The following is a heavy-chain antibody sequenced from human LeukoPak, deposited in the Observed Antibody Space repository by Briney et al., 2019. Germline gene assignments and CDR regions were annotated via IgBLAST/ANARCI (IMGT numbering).Heavy chain of an antibody. D-gene: IGHD3-22*01. CDR2: LYYSGST. Sequence: PSQTLSLTCTVSGGSISSGGYYWSWIRQHPGKGLEWIGYLYYSGSTYYNPSLKSRVTISVDTSKNQFSLKLSSVTTADTAVYYCARAAVDYYDSSGYPFDYWGQGTLVTVSS. J-gene: IGHJ4*02. V-gene: IGHV4-31*03. CDR3: ARAAVDYYDSSGYPFDY. CDR1: GGSISSGGYY.